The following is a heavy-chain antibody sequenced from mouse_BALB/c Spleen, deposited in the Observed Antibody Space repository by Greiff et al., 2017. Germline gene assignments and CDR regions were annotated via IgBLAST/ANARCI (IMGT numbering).Heavy chain of an antibody. J-gene: IGHJ2*01. CDR2: IYPGSGST. V-gene: IGHV1S81*02. Sequence: QVQLQQPGAELVKPGASVKLSCKASGYTFTSYWMHWVKQRTGQGLEWIGEIYPGSGSTYYNEKFKGKATLTADKSSNTAYMQLSSLTSEDSAVYFCARGDSSGFDYWGQGTTLTVSS. CDR1: GYTFTSYW. CDR3: ARGDSSGFDY. D-gene: IGHD3-2*01.